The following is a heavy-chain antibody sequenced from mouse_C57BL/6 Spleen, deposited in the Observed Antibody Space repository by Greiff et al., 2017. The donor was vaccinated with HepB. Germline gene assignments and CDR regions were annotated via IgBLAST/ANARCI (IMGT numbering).Heavy chain of an antibody. V-gene: IGHV1-18*01. CDR1: GYTFTDYN. J-gene: IGHJ2*01. CDR3: ARPVYYYGSYYFDY. Sequence: EVQLQESGPELVKPGASVKIPCKASGYTFTDYNMDWVKQSHGKSLEWIGDINPNNGGTIYNQKFKGKATLTVDKSSSTAYMELRSLTSEDTAVYYCARPVYYYGSYYFDYWGQGTTLTVSS. CDR2: INPNNGGT. D-gene: IGHD1-1*01.